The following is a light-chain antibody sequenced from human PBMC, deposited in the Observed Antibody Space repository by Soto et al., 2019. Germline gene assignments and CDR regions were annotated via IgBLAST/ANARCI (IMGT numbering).Light chain of an antibody. CDR3: SSYTSSSTPLCV. CDR2: DVS. J-gene: IGLJ1*01. Sequence: QSALTQPASVSGSPGQSITISCTGTSSDVGGYNYVSWYQQHPGKATKLMIYDVSNRPSGVSNRFSGSKSGNTASLTISGLQAEDEADYYCSSYTSSSTPLCVFGTGTKVTVL. CDR1: SSDVGGYNY. V-gene: IGLV2-14*01.